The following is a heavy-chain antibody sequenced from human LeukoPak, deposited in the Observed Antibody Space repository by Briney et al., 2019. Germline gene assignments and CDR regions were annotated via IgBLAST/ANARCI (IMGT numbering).Heavy chain of an antibody. CDR1: GFTFSSYW. CDR2: IKQDGSEK. V-gene: IGHV3-7*03. J-gene: IGHJ4*02. CDR3: AKDLTGDREYFDY. Sequence: SGGSLRLSCAASGFTFSSYWMSWVRQAPGKGLEWVANIKQDGSEKCYVDSVKGRFTISRDNAKNSLYLQMNSLRAEDTALYYCAKDLTGDREYFDYWGQGTLVTVSS. D-gene: IGHD7-27*01.